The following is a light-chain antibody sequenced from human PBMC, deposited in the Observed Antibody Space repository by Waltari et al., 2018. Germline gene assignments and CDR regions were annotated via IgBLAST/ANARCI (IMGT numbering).Light chain of an antibody. V-gene: IGKV4-1*01. J-gene: IGKJ2*01. CDR1: QSVLYSSNNKNY. CDR2: WAS. Sequence: DTVMTQSPDSLAVTLGERAAINCKSSQSVLYSSNNKNYLAWYQQKPGQRPKLLIYWASTRESGVPDRFSGSGSGTDFTLTISSLQAEDVAVYYCQQYYSTLYTFGQGTKLEIK. CDR3: QQYYSTLYT.